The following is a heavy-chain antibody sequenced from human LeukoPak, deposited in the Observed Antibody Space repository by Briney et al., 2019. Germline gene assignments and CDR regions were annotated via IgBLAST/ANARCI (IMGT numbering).Heavy chain of an antibody. CDR3: ARGESITNVPSY. J-gene: IGHJ4*02. Sequence: PSETLSLTCAVYGGSFSGYYWSWIRQPPGKGLEWIGSIYYSGSTYYNPSLKSRVTISVDTSKNQFSLKLSSVTAADTAVYYCARGESITNVPSYWGQGTLVTVSS. CDR1: GGSFSGYY. CDR2: IYYSGST. V-gene: IGHV4-34*01. D-gene: IGHD3-10*01.